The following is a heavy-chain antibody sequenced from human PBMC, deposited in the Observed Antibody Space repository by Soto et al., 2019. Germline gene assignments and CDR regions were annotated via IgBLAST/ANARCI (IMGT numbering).Heavy chain of an antibody. Sequence: VASVKVSCKASGYTFTSYAMHWVRQAPGQRLEWMGWINAGNGNTKYSQKFQGRVTITRDTSASTAYMELSSLRSEDTAVYYCAILISGYGDYSVRFDPWGQGTLVTVSS. CDR3: AILISGYGDYSVRFDP. D-gene: IGHD4-17*01. V-gene: IGHV1-3*01. CDR1: GYTFTSYA. J-gene: IGHJ5*02. CDR2: INAGNGNT.